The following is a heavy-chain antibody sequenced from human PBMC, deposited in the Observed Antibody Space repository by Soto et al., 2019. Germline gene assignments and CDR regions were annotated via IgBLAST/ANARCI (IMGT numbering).Heavy chain of an antibody. CDR3: ARASRGRPHFDY. D-gene: IGHD5-12*01. CDR1: GGTFSSYA. CDR2: IIPIFGTA. Sequence: AASVKVSCKASGGTFSSYAISWVRQAPGQGLEWMGGIIPIFGTANYAQKFQGRVTITADESTSTAYMELSSLRSEDTAVYYCARASRGRPHFDYWGQGTLVTVSS. V-gene: IGHV1-69*13. J-gene: IGHJ4*02.